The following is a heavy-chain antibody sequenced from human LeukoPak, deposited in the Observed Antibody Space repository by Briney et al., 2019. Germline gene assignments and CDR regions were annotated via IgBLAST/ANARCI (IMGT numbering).Heavy chain of an antibody. CDR1: GFTFSSYA. D-gene: IGHD2-21*01. V-gene: IGHV3-66*01. CDR3: AGGLGDNDN. Sequence: GGSLRLSCAASGFTFSSYAMSWVRQAPGKGLEWVSVISSGGSPYYADSVKDRFTISRDNSKNTLHLQMNSLRAEDTAVYYCAGGLGDNDNWGQGTLVTVSS. J-gene: IGHJ4*02. CDR2: ISSGGSP.